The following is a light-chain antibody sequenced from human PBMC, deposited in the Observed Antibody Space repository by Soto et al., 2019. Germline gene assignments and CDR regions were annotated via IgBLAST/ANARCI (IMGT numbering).Light chain of an antibody. J-gene: IGKJ2*01. CDR1: QSISSW. Sequence: DIQMTQSPSTLSASVGDRVTISCRASQSISSWLAWYQQKPGKAPKLLIYDASSLESGVPSRFSGSGSGTEFTLTISSLQPDDVATYYCQQYTSYPYTFGQGTNLEIK. CDR2: DAS. V-gene: IGKV1-5*01. CDR3: QQYTSYPYT.